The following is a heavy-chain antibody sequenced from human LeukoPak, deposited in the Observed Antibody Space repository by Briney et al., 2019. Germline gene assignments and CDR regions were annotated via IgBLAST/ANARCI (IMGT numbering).Heavy chain of an antibody. CDR2: IIPIFGTA. CDR3: ARGNCSSTSCYRSPFDY. D-gene: IGHD2-2*01. Sequence: SVKVSCKASGGTFSSYAISWVRQAPGQGLEWMGGIIPIFGTANYAQKFQGRVTLTADKSTSTAYMELSSLRSEDTAVYYCARGNCSSTSCYRSPFDYWGQGTLVTVSS. J-gene: IGHJ4*02. CDR1: GGTFSSYA. V-gene: IGHV1-69*06.